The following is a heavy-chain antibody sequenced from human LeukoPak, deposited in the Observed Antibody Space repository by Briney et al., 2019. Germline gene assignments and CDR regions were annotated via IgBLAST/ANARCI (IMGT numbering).Heavy chain of an antibody. J-gene: IGHJ4*02. CDR2: MNPNSGNT. V-gene: IGHV1-8*03. CDR3: ARGRQWLTPLGDY. CDR1: GYTFTSYD. D-gene: IGHD6-19*01. Sequence: ASVKVSCKASGYTFTSYDINWVRQATGQGLEWMGWMNPNSGNTGYAQKFQGRVTITRNTSISTAYMELSSLRSEDTAVYYCARGRQWLTPLGDYWGQGTLVTVSS.